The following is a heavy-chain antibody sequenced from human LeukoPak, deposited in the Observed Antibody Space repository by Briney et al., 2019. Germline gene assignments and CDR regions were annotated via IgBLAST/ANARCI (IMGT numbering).Heavy chain of an antibody. V-gene: IGHV3-23*03. Sequence: GGSLRLSCAASGFTFNNYALNWVRQAPGKGLEWVSVIYSGGTTYYADSVKGRFTFSRDNSKNMLHLQMNSLRAEDTAVYYCARGFNRGFDPWGQGTLVIVSS. D-gene: IGHD3-10*01. J-gene: IGHJ5*02. CDR2: IYSGGTT. CDR1: GFTFNNYA. CDR3: ARGFNRGFDP.